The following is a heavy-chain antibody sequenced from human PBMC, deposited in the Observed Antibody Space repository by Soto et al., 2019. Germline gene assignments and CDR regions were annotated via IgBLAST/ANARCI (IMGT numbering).Heavy chain of an antibody. D-gene: IGHD6-13*01. J-gene: IGHJ4*02. Sequence: SETLSPTSTVPGGSISSYYWCWLRERPGHGLEWIGYIYYSGSTNYIPSLLSRVTISLDTHKTQFSLKLSSVTAADTAVYYCARVSATGPIDYWGQGTLVTVSS. CDR3: ARVSATGPIDY. CDR1: GGSISSYY. CDR2: IYYSGST. V-gene: IGHV4-59*01.